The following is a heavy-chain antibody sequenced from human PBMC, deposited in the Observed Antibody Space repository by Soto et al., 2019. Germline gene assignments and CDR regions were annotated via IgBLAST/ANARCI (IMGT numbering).Heavy chain of an antibody. J-gene: IGHJ4*02. CDR1: GRSITSYY. CDR3: ARTYDSNGYANEFDS. V-gene: IGHV4-59*12. D-gene: IGHD3-22*01. Sequence: QVVLQESGPGLVKPSETLSLTCSVSGRSITSYYWSWVRQPPGKGLEWIGYIYDNGITSQNPSLKRRVTMSADTSKNQFSLKLTSVTGAETAVYYCARTYDSNGYANEFDSWGQGILVTVTS. CDR2: IYDNGIT.